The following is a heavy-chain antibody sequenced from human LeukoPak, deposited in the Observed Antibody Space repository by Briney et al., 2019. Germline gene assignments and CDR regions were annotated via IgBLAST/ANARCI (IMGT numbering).Heavy chain of an antibody. Sequence: GGSLRLSCLVSGYALRNDWMVWVRQAPAKGLEWVATGKEDGSEKDYVESVKGRFTIYTDNARNSLYLQMNSLRPEDTAIYYCAKNSGWLQLGDWGQGTLVTVSS. CDR3: AKNSGWLQLGD. CDR2: GKEDGSEK. CDR1: GYALRNDW. J-gene: IGHJ4*02. D-gene: IGHD5-24*01. V-gene: IGHV3-7*01.